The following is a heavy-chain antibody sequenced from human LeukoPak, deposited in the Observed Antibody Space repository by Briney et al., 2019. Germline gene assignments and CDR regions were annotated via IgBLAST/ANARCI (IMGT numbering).Heavy chain of an antibody. Sequence: SETLSLTCAVAGGSISSNSHYWGWIRQPPGTGLEWIESVHYSGSAYYNPSLKSRVTISVDTSKNQFSLKVTSVTAADTAVYYCARDMAQGENWFDPWGQGTLVTVSS. J-gene: IGHJ5*02. CDR1: GGSISSNSHY. CDR3: ARDMAQGENWFDP. D-gene: IGHD3-16*01. V-gene: IGHV4-39*07. CDR2: VHYSGSA.